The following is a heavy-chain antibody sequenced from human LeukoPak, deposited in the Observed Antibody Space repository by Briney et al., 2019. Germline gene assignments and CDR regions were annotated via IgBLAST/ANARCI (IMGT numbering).Heavy chain of an antibody. CDR1: GFTFSDYW. J-gene: IGHJ6*02. V-gene: IGHV3-74*01. CDR3: SRDSLSSCGGDCYSGLDV. D-gene: IGHD2-21*02. Sequence: GGSLRLSCAASGFTFSDYWMHWVRQAPGEALMWVSRIKSDGSSTTYADSVKGRFTISRDNAKNTLYLQMNSLRAEDTAVYYCSRDSLSSCGGDCYSGLDVWGQGTTVTVSS. CDR2: IKSDGSST.